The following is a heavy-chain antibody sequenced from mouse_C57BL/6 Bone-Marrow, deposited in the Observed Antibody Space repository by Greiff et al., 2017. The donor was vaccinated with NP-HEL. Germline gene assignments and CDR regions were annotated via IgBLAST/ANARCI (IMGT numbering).Heavy chain of an antibody. J-gene: IGHJ2*01. CDR3: ARPEYYYGSSYADYFDY. CDR1: GIDFSRYW. V-gene: IGHV4-1*01. Sequence: EVQLQQSGGGLVQPGGSLKLSCAASGIDFSRYWMSWVRRAPGKGLEWIGEINPDSSTINYAPSLKDKFIISRDNAKNTLYLQMSKVRSEDTALYYCARPEYYYGSSYADYFDYWGQGTTLTVSS. CDR2: INPDSSTI. D-gene: IGHD1-1*01.